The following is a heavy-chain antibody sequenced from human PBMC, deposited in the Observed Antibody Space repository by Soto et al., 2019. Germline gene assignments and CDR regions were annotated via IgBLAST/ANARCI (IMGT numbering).Heavy chain of an antibody. CDR1: GYSFAGYW. D-gene: IGHD3-22*01. CDR3: ARQIYDSDTGPNFQYYLDY. V-gene: IGHV5-10-1*01. Sequence: GESLKISCNGSGYSFAGYWITWVRQKPGKGLEWMGRIDPSDSQTYYSPSFRGHVTISATKSITTVFLQWSSPRASDTAMYYCARQIYDSDTGPNFQYYLDYWGQGTRVTVSS. CDR2: IDPSDSQT. J-gene: IGHJ4*02.